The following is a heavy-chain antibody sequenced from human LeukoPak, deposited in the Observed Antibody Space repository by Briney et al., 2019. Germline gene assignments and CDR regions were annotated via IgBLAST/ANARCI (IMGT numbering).Heavy chain of an antibody. CDR2: IYYSGST. CDR1: SGSISSGGYY. V-gene: IGHV4-31*03. CDR3: ARGPVRDYSNY. J-gene: IGHJ4*02. Sequence: PSETLSLTCTVSSGSISSGGYYWSWIRQHPGKGLEWIGYIYYSGSTYYNPSLKSRLTISLDTSKNQFSLKLSSVTAADTAVYYRARGPVRDYSNYWGQGTLVTVSS. D-gene: IGHD4-11*01.